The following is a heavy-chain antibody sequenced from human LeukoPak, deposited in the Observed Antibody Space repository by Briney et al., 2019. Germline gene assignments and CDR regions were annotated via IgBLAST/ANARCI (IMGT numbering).Heavy chain of an antibody. CDR1: GGTFSSYA. V-gene: IGHV1-69*06. CDR3: ARGYSSSWYFNWFDP. J-gene: IGHJ5*02. CDR2: IIPIFGTA. Sequence: SVKVSCKASGGTFSSYAISWVRQAPGQGLEWMGGIIPIFGTANYAQRFQGRVTITADKSTSTAYMELSSLRSEDTAVYYCARGYSSSWYFNWFDPWGQGTLVTVSS. D-gene: IGHD6-13*01.